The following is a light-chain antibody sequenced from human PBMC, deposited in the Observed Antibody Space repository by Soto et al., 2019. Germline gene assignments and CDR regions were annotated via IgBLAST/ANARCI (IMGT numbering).Light chain of an antibody. CDR1: QSVSSSY. Sequence: EIVLTQSPGTLSLSPGERATLSCRASQSVSSSYLTWYQQKPGQAPRLLIYDTSSRATGIPDRFSGSGSGTDFTLAISRLEPEDFAVYYCQQGGSSRSFGQGTKVELK. J-gene: IGKJ1*01. V-gene: IGKV3-20*01. CDR3: QQGGSSRS. CDR2: DTS.